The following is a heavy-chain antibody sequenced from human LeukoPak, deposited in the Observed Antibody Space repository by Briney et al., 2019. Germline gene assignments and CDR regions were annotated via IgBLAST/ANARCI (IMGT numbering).Heavy chain of an antibody. J-gene: IGHJ6*03. CDR2: VSYDGPNK. Sequence: GGSLRLSCAASGFTFSRYGMHWVRQAPGKGLEWVAVVSYDGPNKYYADSVRGRFTISRDNSKNTLYLQMNSLRAEDTAVYFCAKGSKAVLFTRDHYMDVWGKGTTVTISS. CDR3: AKGSKAVLFTRDHYMDV. D-gene: IGHD6-19*01. V-gene: IGHV3-30*18. CDR1: GFTFSRYG.